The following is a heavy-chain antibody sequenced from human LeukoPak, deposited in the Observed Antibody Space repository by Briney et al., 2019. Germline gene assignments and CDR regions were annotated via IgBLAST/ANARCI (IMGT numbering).Heavy chain of an antibody. CDR1: GYTFTGYY. V-gene: IGHV1-2*02. CDR3: ARERVAGRNWFDP. J-gene: IGHJ5*02. D-gene: IGHD6-19*01. Sequence: ASLKGSCKASGYTFTGYYMHWVRQAPGQELEWMGWINPNSGGTNYAQKFQGRVTMTRDTSISTAYMELSRLRSDDTAVYYCARERVAGRNWFDPWGQGTLVTVSS. CDR2: INPNSGGT.